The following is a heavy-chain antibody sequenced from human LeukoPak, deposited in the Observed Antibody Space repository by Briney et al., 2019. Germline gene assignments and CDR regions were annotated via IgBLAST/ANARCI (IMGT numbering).Heavy chain of an antibody. CDR3: ARLTSGWFIDN. J-gene: IGHJ4*02. Sequence: GGSLRLSCAASGFTFSDYYMTWIRQAPGKGLEWVSYISGSSPYTNYAGSVKGRFTLSRDNAKNSLYLQMNSLRAEDTAVYYCARLTSGWFIDNWGQGTLVTVSS. D-gene: IGHD6-19*01. V-gene: IGHV3-11*03. CDR2: ISGSSPYT. CDR1: GFTFSDYY.